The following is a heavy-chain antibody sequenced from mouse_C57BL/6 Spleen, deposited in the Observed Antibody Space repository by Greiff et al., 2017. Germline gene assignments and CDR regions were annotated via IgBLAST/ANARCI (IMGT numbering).Heavy chain of an antibody. J-gene: IGHJ3*01. CDR1: GFTFSDYY. Sequence: EVKVEESEGGLVQPGSSMKLSCTASGFTFSDYYMAWVRQVPEKGLEWVANINYDGSSTYYLDSLKSRFIISRDNAKNILYLQMSSLKSEDTATYYWARVGDYGDAYWGQGTLVTVSA. V-gene: IGHV5-16*01. CDR2: INYDGSST. CDR3: ARVGDYGDAY. D-gene: IGHD2-4*01.